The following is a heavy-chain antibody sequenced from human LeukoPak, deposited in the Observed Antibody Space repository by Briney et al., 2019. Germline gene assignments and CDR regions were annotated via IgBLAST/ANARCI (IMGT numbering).Heavy chain of an antibody. J-gene: IGHJ4*02. CDR1: GFTFDDYA. CDR2: ISWNSGSI. Sequence: PGRSLRLSYAASGFTFDDYAMHWVRQAPGKGLEWVSGISWNSGSIGYADSVKGRFTISRDNAKNSLYLQMNSLRAEDTALYYCAKDSGYDLYYFDYWGQGTLVTVSS. D-gene: IGHD5-12*01. CDR3: AKDSGYDLYYFDY. V-gene: IGHV3-9*01.